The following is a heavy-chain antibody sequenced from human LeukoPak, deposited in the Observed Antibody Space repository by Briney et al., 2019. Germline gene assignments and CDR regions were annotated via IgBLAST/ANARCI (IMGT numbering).Heavy chain of an antibody. V-gene: IGHV3-74*01. CDR3: ARVGTEDDAFDI. J-gene: IGHJ3*02. CDR2: INTDGSST. CDR1: GFTFSSCW. D-gene: IGHD1-1*01. Sequence: GGSLLLSCAASGFTFSSCWMRWVRQAPGKGLVGVSRINTDGSSTSYADSVKGRFTISRDNAKNTLYLQMNSLRAEDTAVYYCARVGTEDDAFDIWGQGTMVTVSS.